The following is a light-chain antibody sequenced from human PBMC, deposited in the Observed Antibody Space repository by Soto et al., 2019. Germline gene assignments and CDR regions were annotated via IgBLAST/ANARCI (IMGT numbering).Light chain of an antibody. CDR1: QSISNW. J-gene: IGKJ1*01. CDR2: KAS. V-gene: IGKV1-5*03. CDR3: QHYNSYSEA. Sequence: DIQMTQSPSTLSASVGYRFIITCRASQSISNWLAWYQQKPGKAPNLLIYKASSLKSGVPSRFSGSGSGTEFTLTISSLQPDDFATYYCQHYNSYSEAFGQGTTGDIK.